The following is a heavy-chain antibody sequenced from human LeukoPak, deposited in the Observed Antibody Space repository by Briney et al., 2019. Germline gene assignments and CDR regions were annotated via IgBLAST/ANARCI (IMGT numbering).Heavy chain of an antibody. CDR3: ASSEMATIWYFDL. Sequence: SQTLSLTCTVSGGSISSGSYYWGWIRQPAGRGLEWIGRIYTSGSTNYNLSLKSRFTISVDTSKNQFSLKLSSVTAADTAVYYCASSEMATIWYFDLWGRGTLVTVSS. J-gene: IGHJ2*01. D-gene: IGHD5-24*01. CDR2: IYTSGST. V-gene: IGHV4-61*02. CDR1: GGSISSGSYY.